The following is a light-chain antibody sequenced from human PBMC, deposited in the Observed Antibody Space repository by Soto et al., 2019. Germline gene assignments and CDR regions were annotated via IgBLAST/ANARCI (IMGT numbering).Light chain of an antibody. CDR3: QQYNNWPRT. J-gene: IGKJ1*01. V-gene: IGKV3-15*01. CDR2: GAS. Sequence: EIVMTQSPATLPVSPGDRATLSCRASQSVSSNLAWYQQKPGQAPRLLIYGASTRPTGIPARVSGSGSGTQFTLTISSLQAEDFAVYYCQQYNNWPRTFGQGNKVDIK. CDR1: QSVSSN.